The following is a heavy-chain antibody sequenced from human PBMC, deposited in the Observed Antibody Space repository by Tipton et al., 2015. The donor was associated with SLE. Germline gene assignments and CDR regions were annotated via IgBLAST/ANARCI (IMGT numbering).Heavy chain of an antibody. CDR2: IYYSGST. D-gene: IGHD3-22*01. J-gene: IGHJ4*02. CDR1: GGSISSYY. V-gene: IGHV4-59*08. CDR3: ARGTNYDSSGYYSY. Sequence: LRLSCTVSGGSISSYYWSWIRQPAGKGLEWIGSIYYSGSTNYNPSLKSRVTISVDTSKNQFSLKLSSVTAADTALYYCARGTNYDSSGYYSYWGQGTLVTVSS.